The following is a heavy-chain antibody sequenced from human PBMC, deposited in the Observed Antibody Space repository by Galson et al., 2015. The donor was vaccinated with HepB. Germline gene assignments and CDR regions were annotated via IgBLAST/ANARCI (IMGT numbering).Heavy chain of an antibody. Sequence: QSGAEVKKPGESLRISCKGSGYSLTSYWISWVRQMPGKGLEWMGIIYPGDSDTRYSPSFQGQVTISADKSISTAYLQWSSLKASDTAMYYCARHRDGSGTVHMGMDVWGQGTTVTVSS. V-gene: IGHV5-51*01. D-gene: IGHD3-10*01. CDR2: IYPGDSDT. J-gene: IGHJ6*02. CDR1: GYSLTSYW. CDR3: ARHRDGSGTVHMGMDV.